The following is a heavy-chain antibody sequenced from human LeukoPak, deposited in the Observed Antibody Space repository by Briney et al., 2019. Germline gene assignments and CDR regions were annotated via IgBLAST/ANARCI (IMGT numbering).Heavy chain of an antibody. CDR3: ARVHSSGWYYYYGMDV. CDR1: GFTFSSYG. V-gene: IGHV3-33*01. D-gene: IGHD6-19*01. Sequence: GGSLRLSCAASGFTFSSYGMHWVRQAPGQGLEWEEVIWYDGSNKYYADSVKGRFTISRDNSKNPLYLQMNSLRAEDTAVYYCARVHSSGWYYYYGMDVWGQGTTVTVSS. CDR2: IWYDGSNK. J-gene: IGHJ6*02.